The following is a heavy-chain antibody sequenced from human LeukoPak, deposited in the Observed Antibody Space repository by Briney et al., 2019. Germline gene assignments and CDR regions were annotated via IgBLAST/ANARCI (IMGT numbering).Heavy chain of an antibody. V-gene: IGHV4-59*12. CDR2: IYYSGST. D-gene: IGHD3-16*01. CDR3: ARVRWGQNYFDY. CDR1: GGSISSYY. Sequence: PSETLSLTCTVSGGSISSYYWSWIRQPPGKGLEWIGYIYYSGSTNYNPSLKSRVTISVGTSKNQFSLKLSSVTAADTAVYYCARVRWGQNYFDYWGQGTLVTVSS. J-gene: IGHJ4*02.